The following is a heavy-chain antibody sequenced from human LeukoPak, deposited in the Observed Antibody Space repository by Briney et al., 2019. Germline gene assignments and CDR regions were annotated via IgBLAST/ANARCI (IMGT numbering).Heavy chain of an antibody. J-gene: IGHJ4*02. V-gene: IGHV4-4*07. D-gene: IGHD3-3*01. CDR2: IYTSGST. Sequence: SETLSLTCTVSGGSISSYYWSWIRQPAGKGLEWIGRIYTSGSTNYNPSLKSRVTMSVDTSKNQFSLKLSSVTAADTAVYYCARTIFGVVTPQGFFDYWGQGTLVTVSS. CDR3: ARTIFGVVTPQGFFDY. CDR1: GGSISSYY.